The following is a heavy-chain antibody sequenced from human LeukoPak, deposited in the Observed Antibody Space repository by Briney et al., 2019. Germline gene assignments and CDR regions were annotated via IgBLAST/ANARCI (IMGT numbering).Heavy chain of an antibody. V-gene: IGHV4-34*01. CDR1: GGSFSGYY. CDR3: ARRFIAVANWFDP. D-gene: IGHD6-19*01. J-gene: IGHJ5*02. CDR2: INHSGST. Sequence: PSETLSLTCAVYGGSFSGYYWSWIRQPPGKGLEWIGEINHSGSTNYNPSLKSRVTISVDTSKNQFSLKLSSVTAADTAVYYCARRFIAVANWFDPWGQGTLVTVSS.